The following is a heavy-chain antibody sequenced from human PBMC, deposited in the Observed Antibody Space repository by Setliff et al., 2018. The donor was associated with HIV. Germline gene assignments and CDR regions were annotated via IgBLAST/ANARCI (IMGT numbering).Heavy chain of an antibody. CDR2: IYTSGST. CDR1: GGSISSYY. V-gene: IGHV4-4*08. J-gene: IGHJ4*02. D-gene: IGHD4-17*01. Sequence: SETLSLTCTVSGGSISSYYWSWIWQPPGKGLEWIGYIYTSGSTNYNPSLKSRVTISVDTSKNQFSLKLSSVTAADTAVYYCARDPVEHLGGDYVPSFDYWGQGTLVTVSS. CDR3: ARDPVEHLGGDYVPSFDY.